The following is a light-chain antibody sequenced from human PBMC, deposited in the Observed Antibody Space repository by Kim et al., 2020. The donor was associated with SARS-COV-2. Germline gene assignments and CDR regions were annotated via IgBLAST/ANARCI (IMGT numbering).Light chain of an antibody. CDR1: QTIGTD. J-gene: IGKJ4*01. CDR2: DAS. CDR3: QQSYTRPHLT. V-gene: IGKV1-39*01. Sequence: DVQMTQSPSSLSASVGDRVTISCRSSQTIGTDLHWYQQKPGKAPKIMITDASALRPGVPSRFSGRGSGTDFSLTINNLQLEDSATYYCQQSYTRPHLTFGGGTKVDIK.